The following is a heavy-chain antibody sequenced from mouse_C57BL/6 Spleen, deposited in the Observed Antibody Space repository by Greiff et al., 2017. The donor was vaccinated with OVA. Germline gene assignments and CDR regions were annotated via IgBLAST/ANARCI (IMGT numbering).Heavy chain of an antibody. J-gene: IGHJ4*01. CDR2: ISYDGSN. D-gene: IGHD2-5*01. Sequence: EVQRVESGPGLVKPSQSLSLTCSVTGYSITSGYYWNWIRQFPGNKLEWMGYISYDGSNNYNPSLKNRISITRDTSKNQFFLKLNSVTTEDTATYYCARESHYYSNYADYAMDYWGQGTSVTVSS. CDR3: ARESHYYSNYADYAMDY. V-gene: IGHV3-6*01. CDR1: GYSITSGYY.